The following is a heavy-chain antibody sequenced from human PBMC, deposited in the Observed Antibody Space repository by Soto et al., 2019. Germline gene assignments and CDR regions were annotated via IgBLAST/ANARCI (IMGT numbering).Heavy chain of an antibody. CDR3: ARGREAPPGAFDI. J-gene: IGHJ3*02. Sequence: QVPLVQSGAEVKKPGSSVKVSCKASGGTFSSYAISWVRQAPGQGLEWMGGIIPIFGTANYAQKFQGRVTITADEYTSTAYMELSSLRAEDTAVYYCARGREAPPGAFDIWGQGTMVTVSS. CDR2: IIPIFGTA. CDR1: GGTFSSYA. V-gene: IGHV1-69*01.